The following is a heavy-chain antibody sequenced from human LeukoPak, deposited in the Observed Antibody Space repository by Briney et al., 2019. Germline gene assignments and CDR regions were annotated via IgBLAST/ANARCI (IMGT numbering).Heavy chain of an antibody. J-gene: IGHJ6*02. CDR2: IYYSGST. CDR1: GGSISSGGYY. V-gene: IGHV4-61*08. Sequence: SETLSLTCTVSGGSISSGGYYWSWIRQPPGKGLEWIGYIYYSGSTNYNPSLKSRVTISVDTSKNQFSLKLSSVTAADTAVYYRARGQSLAARPSYYHGMDVWGQGTTVTVSS. CDR3: ARGQSLAARPSYYHGMDV. D-gene: IGHD6-6*01.